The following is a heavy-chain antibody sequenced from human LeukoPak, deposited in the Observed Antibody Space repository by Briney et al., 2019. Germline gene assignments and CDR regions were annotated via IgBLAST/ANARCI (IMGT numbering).Heavy chain of an antibody. CDR2: IIPILGIA. Sequence: ASVKVSCKASGGTFSSYAISWVRQAPGQGLEWMGRIIPILGIANYAQKLQGRVTMTTDTSTSTAYMELRSLRSDDTAVYYCARENNDYSNFWDDAFDIWGQGTMVTVSS. CDR1: GGTFSSYA. CDR3: ARENNDYSNFWDDAFDI. D-gene: IGHD4-4*01. V-gene: IGHV1-69*04. J-gene: IGHJ3*02.